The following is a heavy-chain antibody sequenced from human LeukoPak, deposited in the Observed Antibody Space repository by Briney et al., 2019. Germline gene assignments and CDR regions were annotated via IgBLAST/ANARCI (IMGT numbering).Heavy chain of an antibody. CDR1: GFTFSSYE. D-gene: IGHD6-6*01. J-gene: IGHJ4*02. CDR3: ARSSVGN. Sequence: PGGSLRLSCAASGFTFSSYEMNWVRQAPGKGLEWVSYISSSGGTIYYADSVRGRFTISRDNAKSSMYLQMNSLRAEDTAVYYCARSSVGNWGQGTLVTVSS. V-gene: IGHV3-48*03. CDR2: ISSSGGTI.